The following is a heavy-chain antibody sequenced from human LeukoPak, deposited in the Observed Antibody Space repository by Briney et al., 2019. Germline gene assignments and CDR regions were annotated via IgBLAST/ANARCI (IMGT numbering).Heavy chain of an antibody. Sequence: GKPLKISCKASGYSFNNKWIGWVRQLPGKGLEWMGVIYPEDSDTRYSPSFQGQVTISVDKSINTAYLQWSSLKASDTAIYYCARRIYDSSGYSVYFDSWGQGTLVTVSS. D-gene: IGHD3-22*01. CDR2: IYPEDSDT. CDR3: ARRIYDSSGYSVYFDS. CDR1: GYSFNNKW. V-gene: IGHV5-51*01. J-gene: IGHJ4*02.